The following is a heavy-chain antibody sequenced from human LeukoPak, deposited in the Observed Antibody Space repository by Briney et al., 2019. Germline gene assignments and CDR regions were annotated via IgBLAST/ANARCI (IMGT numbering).Heavy chain of an antibody. V-gene: IGHV4-34*01. D-gene: IGHD5-12*01. J-gene: IGHJ4*02. CDR1: GGSFSGYY. Sequence: SETLSLTCAVYGGSFSGYYWSWIRQPPGKGLEWIGEINHSGSTNYNPSLKSRVTISVDTSKNQFSLKLSSVTAADTAVYYCARNLVATTPGPLDYWGQGTLVTVPS. CDR3: ARNLVATTPGPLDY. CDR2: INHSGST.